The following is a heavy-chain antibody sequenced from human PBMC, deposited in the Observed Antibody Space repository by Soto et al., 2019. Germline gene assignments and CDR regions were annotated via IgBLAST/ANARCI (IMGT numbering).Heavy chain of an antibody. CDR1: GFTFSSYA. D-gene: IGHD3-22*01. J-gene: IGHJ5*02. V-gene: IGHV3-30-3*01. CDR2: ISYDGGNK. Sequence: QVQLVESGGGVVQPGRSLRLSCAASGFTFSSYAMHWVRQAPGKGLEWVAVISYDGGNKYYADSVKGRFTISRDNSKNTLYLQMDSLRAEDTAVYYCAGSRYSDSSGYYYWFDPWGQGTLVTVSS. CDR3: AGSRYSDSSGYYYWFDP.